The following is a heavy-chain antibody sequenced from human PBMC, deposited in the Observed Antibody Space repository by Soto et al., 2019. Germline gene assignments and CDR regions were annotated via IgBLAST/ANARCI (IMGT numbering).Heavy chain of an antibody. CDR2: IAYDGGKT. CDR3: ARGPARSLSLGS. CDR1: GFTFSTDV. V-gene: IGHV3-30-3*01. D-gene: IGHD6-6*01. Sequence: QVQLVESGGGVVQPGKSLRLSCAASGFTFSTDVMHWVRQAPGKGLEWVTLIAYDGGKTDYADSVRGRFTVSRDNSKNTLFLQTNSLSHEDTAVYYCARGPARSLSLGSWGQGTLVTVSA. J-gene: IGHJ5*02.